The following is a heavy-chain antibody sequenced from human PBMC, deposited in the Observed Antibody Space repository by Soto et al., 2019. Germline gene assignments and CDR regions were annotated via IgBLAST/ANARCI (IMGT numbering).Heavy chain of an antibody. Sequence: QVQLVQSGAEVKKPGASVKVSCKASGYTFTSYAMHWVRQAPGQRLEWMGWINAGNGNTKYSQKFQGRVTITRDTSASTAYMELSSLRSEDTALYYCARARSWYSFDYWGKGSLVTVSS. D-gene: IGHD6-13*01. CDR3: ARARSWYSFDY. V-gene: IGHV1-3*01. CDR1: GYTFTSYA. J-gene: IGHJ4*02. CDR2: INAGNGNT.